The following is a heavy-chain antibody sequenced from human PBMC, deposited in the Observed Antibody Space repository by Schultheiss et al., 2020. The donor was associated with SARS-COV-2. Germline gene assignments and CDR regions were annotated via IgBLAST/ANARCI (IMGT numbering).Heavy chain of an antibody. CDR1: GGTFSSYA. J-gene: IGHJ6*02. CDR3: AAAPLDPSFYYYGMDV. D-gene: IGHD6-13*01. V-gene: IGHV1-8*02. Sequence: ASVKVSCKASGGTFSSYAISWVRQAPGQGLEWMGWINPNSGNTGYAQKFQGRVTMTRNTSISTAYMELSSLRSEDTAVYYCAAAPLDPSFYYYGMDVWGQGTTVTVSS. CDR2: INPNSGNT.